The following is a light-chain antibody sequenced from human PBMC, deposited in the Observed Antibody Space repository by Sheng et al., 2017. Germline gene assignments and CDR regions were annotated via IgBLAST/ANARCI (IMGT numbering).Light chain of an antibody. CDR3: QQRSNWPPT. CDR2: DAS. J-gene: IGKJ4*01. CDR1: QNIGSN. V-gene: IGKV3-15*01. Sequence: EIVMTQSPATLSVSPGERATLSCRASQNIGSNLAWYQQRPGQAPRLFIYDASTRATGIPARFSGSGSGTDFTLTISSLQSEDFAVYYCQQRSNWPPTFGGGTKVEIK.